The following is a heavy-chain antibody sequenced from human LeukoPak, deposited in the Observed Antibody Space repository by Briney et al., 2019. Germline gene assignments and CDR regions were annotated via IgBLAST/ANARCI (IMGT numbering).Heavy chain of an antibody. J-gene: IGHJ4*02. D-gene: IGHD6-19*01. CDR2: IFTGGADT. V-gene: IGHV5-51*01. CDR1: GSRFISYW. CDR3: ARQGDSSGWSSPFDY. Sequence: GGPLQRSSQGSGSRFISYWIGGGRQLPGKGLEGMGVIFTGGADTRYSPSFEGQVTISADKSNSTAYLQWRSLEATDTAMYYCARQGDSSGWSSPFDYWGRGTLVTVSS.